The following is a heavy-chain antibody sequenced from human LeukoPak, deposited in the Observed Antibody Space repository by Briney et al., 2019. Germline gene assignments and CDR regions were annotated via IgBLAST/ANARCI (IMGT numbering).Heavy chain of an antibody. Sequence: PSETLSPTCTVSGGSISSYYWSWIRQPPGKGLEWIGYIYYSGSTNYNPSLKSRVTISVDTSKNQFSLKLSSVTAADTAVYYCARGSDADAFDIWGQGTMVTVSS. J-gene: IGHJ3*02. CDR1: GGSISSYY. V-gene: IGHV4-59*01. CDR3: ARGSDADAFDI. CDR2: IYYSGST.